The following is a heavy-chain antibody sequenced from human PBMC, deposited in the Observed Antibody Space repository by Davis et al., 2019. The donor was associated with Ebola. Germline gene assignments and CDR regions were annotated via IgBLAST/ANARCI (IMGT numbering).Heavy chain of an antibody. CDR1: GVAISNGGYS. V-gene: IGHV3-11*06. J-gene: IGHJ3*01. CDR2: IGCTGNTYT. Sequence: LSLTCDVSGVAISNGGYSWNWIRQSPGKGLEWISRIGCTGNTYTNYAESVRGRFAISRDNARNSLYLEMHNLRVEDTAIYYCSTAFNSVADGFDFWGQGTMVTVSS. D-gene: IGHD4-23*01. CDR3: STAFNSVADGFDF.